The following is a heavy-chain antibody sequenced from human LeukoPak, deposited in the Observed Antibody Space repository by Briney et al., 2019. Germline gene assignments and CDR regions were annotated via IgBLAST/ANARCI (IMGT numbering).Heavy chain of an antibody. D-gene: IGHD2-21*02. J-gene: IGHJ4*02. CDR1: GFTFSSYG. CDR2: IWYHGRNK. Sequence: GRSLRLSCAASGFTFSSYGMHWVSQAPGKGLESVAVIWYHGRNKYFADSVKGRFTISRDISKNTLYLQMNSLRAEDTAVYYCARDYCGGDCYSFDSWGQGTLVTVSS. CDR3: ARDYCGGDCYSFDS. V-gene: IGHV3-33*01.